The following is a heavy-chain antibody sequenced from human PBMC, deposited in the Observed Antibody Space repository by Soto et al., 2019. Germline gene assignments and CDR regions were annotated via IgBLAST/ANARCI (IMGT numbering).Heavy chain of an antibody. CDR3: ARDRGRTYYYDSSGSWAGAFDI. D-gene: IGHD3-22*01. V-gene: IGHV1-2*04. CDR2: IHSNSGGT. CDR1: GYTFTSYY. Sequence: ASVKVSCKASGYTFTSYYMHWVRPAPGQVLEWMGCIHSNSGGTNYAQKFQGWVTMTRDTSISTAYMELSRLRSDDTAVYYCARDRGRTYYYDSSGSWAGAFDIWGQGTMVTVSS. J-gene: IGHJ3*02.